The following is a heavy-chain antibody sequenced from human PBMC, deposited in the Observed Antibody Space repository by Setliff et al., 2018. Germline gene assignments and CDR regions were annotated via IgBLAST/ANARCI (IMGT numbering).Heavy chain of an antibody. D-gene: IGHD3-9*01. CDR3: ARGLTPTINYYYYYMDV. V-gene: IGHV4-34*01. CDR1: GGTFSDYY. CDR2: INHRGST. Sequence: PSETLSLTCAAYGGTFSDYYWTWIRQPPGKGLEWIGEINHRGSTNYNPSLKSRATISIDTSKNQFSLKLSSVTAADTAVYYCARGLTPTINYYYYYMDVWGKGTTVTVSS. J-gene: IGHJ6*03.